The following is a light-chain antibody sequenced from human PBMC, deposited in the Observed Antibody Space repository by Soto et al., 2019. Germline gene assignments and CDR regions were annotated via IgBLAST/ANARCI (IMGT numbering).Light chain of an antibody. Sequence: QSVLTQPPSGSAAPGQKVTISCSGSSSNIGGNSVSWYQQLPGTAPKLLIYDDNKRPSGIPDRFSGSKSGTSATLGITGFQTGDEADYYCGSWDSSLSAYVFGTGIKV. V-gene: IGLV1-51*01. CDR1: SSNIGGNS. CDR2: DDN. J-gene: IGLJ1*01. CDR3: GSWDSSLSAYV.